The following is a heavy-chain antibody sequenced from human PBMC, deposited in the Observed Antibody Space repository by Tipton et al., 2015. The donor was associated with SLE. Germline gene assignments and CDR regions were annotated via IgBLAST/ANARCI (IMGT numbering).Heavy chain of an antibody. CDR2: INSPTTI. CDR3: VRLRGHYGDVEGGAFDY. CDR1: GFTFSTYE. Sequence: GSLRLSCAASGFTFSTYEMNWVRQAPGKGLEWISYINSPTTIYYPDSVKGRFTISRDNAKNSLYLQMNSLRAEDTAVYYCVRLRGHYGDVEGGAFDYWGQGTLVTVSS. J-gene: IGHJ4*02. V-gene: IGHV3-48*03. D-gene: IGHD4-17*01.